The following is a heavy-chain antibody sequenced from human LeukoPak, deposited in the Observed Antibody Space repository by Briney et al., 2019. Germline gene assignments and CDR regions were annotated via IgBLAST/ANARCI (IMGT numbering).Heavy chain of an antibody. Sequence: GGSLRLSCAASGFTFSDYYMSWIRQAPGKGLEWVSYISSSGSTIHYADSVKGRFTISRDNAKNSLYLQMNSLRAEDTAVYYCAKDEGSSWYLYYYYGMDVWGQGTTVTVSS. D-gene: IGHD6-13*01. J-gene: IGHJ6*02. CDR2: ISSSGSTI. V-gene: IGHV3-11*01. CDR3: AKDEGSSWYLYYYYGMDV. CDR1: GFTFSDYY.